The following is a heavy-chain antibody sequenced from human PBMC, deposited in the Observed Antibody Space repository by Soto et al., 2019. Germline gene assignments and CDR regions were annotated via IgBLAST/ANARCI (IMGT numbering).Heavy chain of an antibody. CDR3: AKRLLTGPTDFNY. CDR1: GFTFSSYG. Sequence: QVQLVESGGGVVQPGRSLRLSCAASGFTFSSYGMHWVRQAPGKGLEWVAVISSDGSNKYYGDSVKGRFTISRDNSKNTLYLQMNSLRAEDTAVYCCAKRLLTGPTDFNYWGQGTLVTVSS. J-gene: IGHJ4*02. V-gene: IGHV3-30*18. CDR2: ISSDGSNK. D-gene: IGHD3-9*01.